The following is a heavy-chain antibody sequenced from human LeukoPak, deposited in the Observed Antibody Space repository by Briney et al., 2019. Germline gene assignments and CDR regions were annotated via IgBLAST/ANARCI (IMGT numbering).Heavy chain of an antibody. J-gene: IGHJ4*02. V-gene: IGHV1-69*04. Sequence: ASVNVSCTASGGTFSSYAISWVRPAPGQGLECMGRIIPILGIANYAQKFQGRVTITADKSTSTAYMELSSLRSEDTAVYYCARDHGRLELAEGFDYWGQGTLVTVSS. D-gene: IGHD1-7*01. CDR1: GGTFSSYA. CDR2: IIPILGIA. CDR3: ARDHGRLELAEGFDY.